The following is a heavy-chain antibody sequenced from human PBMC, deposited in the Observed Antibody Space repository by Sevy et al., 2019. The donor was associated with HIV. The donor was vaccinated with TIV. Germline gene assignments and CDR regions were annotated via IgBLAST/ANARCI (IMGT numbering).Heavy chain of an antibody. V-gene: IGHV3-33*01. Sequence: GGSLRLSCAASAFTFSNYGMHWVRQAPGKGLEWVAVIWKDGSNKYYADSVKGRFTISRDNSKNTLYLQMNSLRVEDTAVYFCARGGDFNDRSAKRDFDYWGQGTLVTVSS. D-gene: IGHD3-22*01. CDR2: IWKDGSNK. CDR3: ARGGDFNDRSAKRDFDY. J-gene: IGHJ4*02. CDR1: AFTFSNYG.